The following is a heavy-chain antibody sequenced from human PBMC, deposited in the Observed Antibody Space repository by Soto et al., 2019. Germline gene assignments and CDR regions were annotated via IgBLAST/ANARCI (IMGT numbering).Heavy chain of an antibody. J-gene: IGHJ3*02. Sequence: EVQVLESGGGLVQPGGSLRLSCEGSGFTVSSHAMTWIRQAPGKGPEWVSTVTADGGTYYADSVKGRFAMSRDTSENTLYLQMNGLGAEDTAAYYCAPHVSCSGGSCPYDAFAIRGQGTMVTVSS. D-gene: IGHD2-15*01. CDR2: VTADGGT. CDR1: GFTVSSHA. CDR3: APHVSCSGGSCPYDAFAI. V-gene: IGHV3-23*01.